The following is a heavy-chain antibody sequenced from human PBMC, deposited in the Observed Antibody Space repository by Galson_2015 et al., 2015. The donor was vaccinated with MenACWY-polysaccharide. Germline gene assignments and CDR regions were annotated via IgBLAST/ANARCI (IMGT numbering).Heavy chain of an antibody. V-gene: IGHV3-7*01. CDR1: GFTFKNYW. Sequence: SLRLSCAVSGFTFKNYWMSWIRQAPGKGLEWVANIKKDGGEKYCVDSVKGRFTIPRDNGRSSLYLQMNGLRAEDTAVYYCARGHYGMDVWGQGTTVTVS. CDR2: IKKDGGEK. CDR3: ARGHYGMDV. J-gene: IGHJ6*02.